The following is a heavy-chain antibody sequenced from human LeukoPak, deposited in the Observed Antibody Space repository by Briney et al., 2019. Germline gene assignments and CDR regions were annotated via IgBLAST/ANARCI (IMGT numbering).Heavy chain of an antibody. J-gene: IGHJ1*01. D-gene: IGHD1-20*01. CDR1: GGTFSSYA. CDR2: IIPIFGTA. Sequence: ASVKVSCKASGGTFSSYAISWVRQAPGQGLEWMGGIIPIFGTANYAQKFQGRVTITADESTSTAYMELSSLRSEDTAVYYCARAPDYRGGTGITGTNFQHWGQGTLVTVSS. V-gene: IGHV1-69*01. CDR3: ARAPDYRGGTGITGTNFQH.